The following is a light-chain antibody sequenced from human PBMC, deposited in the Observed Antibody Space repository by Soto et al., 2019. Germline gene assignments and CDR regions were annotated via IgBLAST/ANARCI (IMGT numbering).Light chain of an antibody. V-gene: IGLV2-23*01. J-gene: IGLJ2*01. Sequence: QSALTQPASVSGSPGQSITISCTGTSSDVGNYNLVSWYQQHPGKAPRLMIYEGSKRPSGVSNRFSGSQSGNTASLTISGLQAEDEADYYCCSYAGSSTVVFGGGTKVTVL. CDR3: CSYAGSSTVV. CDR2: EGS. CDR1: SSDVGNYNL.